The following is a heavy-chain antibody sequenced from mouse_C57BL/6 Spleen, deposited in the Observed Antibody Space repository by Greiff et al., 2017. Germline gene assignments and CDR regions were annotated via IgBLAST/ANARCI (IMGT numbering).Heavy chain of an antibody. V-gene: IGHV1-69*01. CDR3: AISSYDWSFDV. D-gene: IGHD1-1*01. J-gene: IGHJ1*03. CDR1: GYTFTSYW. Sequence: QVQLQQPGAELVMPGASVKLSCKASGYTFTSYWMHWVKQRPGQGLEWIGEIDPSDSYTNYTQKFKGKSTLTVDKSSSTAYMQLSSLTSEESAVYYCAISSYDWSFDVWGTGTTVTVSS. CDR2: IDPSDSYT.